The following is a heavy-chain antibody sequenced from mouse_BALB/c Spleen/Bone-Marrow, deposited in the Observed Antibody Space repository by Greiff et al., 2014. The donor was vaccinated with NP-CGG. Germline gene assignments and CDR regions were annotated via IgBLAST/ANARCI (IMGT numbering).Heavy chain of an antibody. CDR3: ARYYYGYYFDY. CDR1: GFNIKDTY. D-gene: IGHD1-2*01. V-gene: IGHV14-3*02. J-gene: IGHJ2*01. CDR2: IDPANGNT. Sequence: VQLQQSGAELVKPGASVKLSCTASGFNIKDTYMHWVKQRPEQGLEWIGRIDPANGNTKYDPKFQGRATITADTSSNPAYLQRSILTSEDTAVYYCARYYYGYYFDYWGQGTTLTVS.